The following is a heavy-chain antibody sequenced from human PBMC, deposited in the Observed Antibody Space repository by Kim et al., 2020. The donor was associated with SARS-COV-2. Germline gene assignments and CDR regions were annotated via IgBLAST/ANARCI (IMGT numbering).Heavy chain of an antibody. V-gene: IGHV4-39*01. Sequence: SETLSLTCTVSGGSINTNNYYWGWIRQPPGKGLEWIGSISYSGSTYRNPSLESRLTISVDVSKNQFSLKLNSVTAADTAVYYCGRLRRLEYHYDSSGYGALDYWGQGTLVTVSS. D-gene: IGHD3-22*01. CDR2: ISYSGST. J-gene: IGHJ4*02. CDR3: GRLRRLEYHYDSSGYGALDY. CDR1: GGSINTNNYY.